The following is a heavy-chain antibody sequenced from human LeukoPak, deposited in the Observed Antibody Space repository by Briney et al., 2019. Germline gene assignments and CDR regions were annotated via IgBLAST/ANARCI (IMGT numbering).Heavy chain of an antibody. CDR3: ARGAEGIAATDSNFDY. Sequence: GGSLRLSCAASGFTFSRNSMNWVRQAPGKGLEWVSSISTSSSYICYADSVKGRFTISRDNARNSLYLQMNSLRAEDTAVYYCARGAEGIAATDSNFDYWGQGTLFTVSS. J-gene: IGHJ4*02. D-gene: IGHD6-13*01. CDR1: GFTFSRNS. CDR2: ISTSSSYI. V-gene: IGHV3-21*01.